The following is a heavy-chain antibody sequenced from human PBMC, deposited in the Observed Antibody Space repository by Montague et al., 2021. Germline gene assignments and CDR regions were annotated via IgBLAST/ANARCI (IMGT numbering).Heavy chain of an antibody. Sequence: SLRLSCAASGFTFSSFAMHWIRQPPAKGLEWVAVVSYDGLSQYYTDSVKGRAIVSRDNSRDTVNLQMDRLSAEDTAIYYCAKEAEDSFYFDSWGQGIPVIVSS. D-gene: IGHD4-11*01. CDR1: GFTFSSFA. V-gene: IGHV3-30*18. CDR3: AKEAEDSFYFDS. CDR2: VSYDGLSQ. J-gene: IGHJ4*02.